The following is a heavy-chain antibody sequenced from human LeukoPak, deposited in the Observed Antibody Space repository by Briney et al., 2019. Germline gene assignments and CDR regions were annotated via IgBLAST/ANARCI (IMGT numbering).Heavy chain of an antibody. CDR3: VRVGRSETLDY. J-gene: IGHJ4*02. CDR1: GFTFGDHY. CDR2: SRNKANSYTT. Sequence: GGSLRLSCAASGFTFGDHYMDWVRQAPGKGLEWVGRSRNKANSYTTEYAASVKGRFTISRDDSKNSLYLQMNSLKTEDTAVYHCVRVGRSETLDYWGQGTLVTVSS. V-gene: IGHV3-72*01.